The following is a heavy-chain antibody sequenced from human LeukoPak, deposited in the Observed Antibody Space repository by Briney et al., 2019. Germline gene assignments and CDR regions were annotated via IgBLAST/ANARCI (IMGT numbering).Heavy chain of an antibody. CDR3: ARDLSTGMPGGFDY. CDR1: GFTFSSYG. D-gene: IGHD2-2*01. CDR2: IGYDGRNK. Sequence: WGSLRLSCAASGFTFSSYGIHWVRQAPGKGLEWVTFIGYDGRNKYYADSVKGRFTISRDNAGKSLFLQMNSLRVEDTAVYYCARDLSTGMPGGFDYWGQGILVTVSS. J-gene: IGHJ4*02. V-gene: IGHV3-30*02.